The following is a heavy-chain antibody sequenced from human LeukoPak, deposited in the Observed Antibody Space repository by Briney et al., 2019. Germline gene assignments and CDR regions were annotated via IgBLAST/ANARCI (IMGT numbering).Heavy chain of an antibody. D-gene: IGHD2-2*01. J-gene: IGHJ6*03. CDR3: ARASAVPAYTYYYYYMDV. Sequence: ASVKVSCKASGGTFSSYAISWVRQAPGQGLEWMGGIIPIFGTANYAQKFQGRVTTTADKSTSTAYMELSSLRSEDTAVYYCARASAVPAYTYYYYYMDVWGKGTTVTVSS. V-gene: IGHV1-69*06. CDR2: IIPIFGTA. CDR1: GGTFSSYA.